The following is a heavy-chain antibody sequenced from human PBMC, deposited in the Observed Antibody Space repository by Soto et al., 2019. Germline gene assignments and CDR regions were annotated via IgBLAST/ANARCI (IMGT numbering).Heavy chain of an antibody. D-gene: IGHD3-10*01. CDR1: GGSIRSYY. Sequence: QVQLQELGPGLAKPSETVSLTCTVSGGSIRSYYWSWIRQPPGQGLEWIGHIHYSGTTYYNPSLESRVTISVDTSKNQFSLSVTSVSAADTAVYYCTRSGTYPVSIDFWGQGTLVTVSS. CDR3: TRSGTYPVSIDF. CDR2: IHYSGTT. J-gene: IGHJ4*02. V-gene: IGHV4-59*01.